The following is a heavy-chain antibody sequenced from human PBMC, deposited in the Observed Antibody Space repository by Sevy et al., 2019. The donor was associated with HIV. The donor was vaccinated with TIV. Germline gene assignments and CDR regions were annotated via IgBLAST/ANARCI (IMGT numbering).Heavy chain of an antibody. CDR1: GGTFSSYA. Sequence: ASVKVSCKASGGTFSSYAISWVRQAPGQGLEWMGGIIPIFGTANYAQKFQGRVTITADKSTSTAYMELSSLRSEDTAVYYCARGGANARGVIITNSDAFHIWGQGTMVTVSS. J-gene: IGHJ3*02. CDR2: IIPIFGTA. D-gene: IGHD3-10*02. CDR3: ARGGANARGVIITNSDAFHI. V-gene: IGHV1-69*06.